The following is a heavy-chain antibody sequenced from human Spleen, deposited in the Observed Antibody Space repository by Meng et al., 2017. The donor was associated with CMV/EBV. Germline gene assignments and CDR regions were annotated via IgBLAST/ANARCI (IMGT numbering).Heavy chain of an antibody. V-gene: IGHV1-18*01. Sequence: CKASGYSFTSYGINWVRQAPGQGLEWMGWISGYNGGTNYAQNLQGRVTMTTDTSTSTVYMDLRNLRSDDTAVYYCTRDSSRTGFDHWGQGTLVTVSS. CDR2: ISGYNGGT. D-gene: IGHD3/OR15-3a*01. CDR3: TRDSSRTGFDH. J-gene: IGHJ4*02. CDR1: GYSFTSYG.